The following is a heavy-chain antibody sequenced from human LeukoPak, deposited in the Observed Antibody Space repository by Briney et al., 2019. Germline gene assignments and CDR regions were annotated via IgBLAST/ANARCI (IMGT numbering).Heavy chain of an antibody. CDR1: GYTFTSYD. Sequence: ASVKVSCKASGYTFTSYDINWVRQATGQGLEWMGWMNPNSGNTGYAQKFQGRVTMTRNTSISTAYMELSSLRSEDTAVYYCARGRGYSSSWYGDGSYYPYYFDYRGQGTLVTVSS. D-gene: IGHD6-13*01. CDR3: ARGRGYSSSWYGDGSYYPYYFDY. CDR2: MNPNSGNT. J-gene: IGHJ4*02. V-gene: IGHV1-8*01.